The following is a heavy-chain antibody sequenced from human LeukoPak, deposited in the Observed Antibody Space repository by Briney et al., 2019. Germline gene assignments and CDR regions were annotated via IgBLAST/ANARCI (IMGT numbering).Heavy chain of an antibody. CDR3: ARDPSPGTTYYFDY. D-gene: IGHD1-1*01. Sequence: LSLTCAVYGGSFSDYYMSWIRQAPGKGLEWVSYISSSGSTIYYADSVKGRFTISRDNAKNSLYLQMNSLRAEDTAVYYCARDPSPGTTYYFDYWGQGTLVTVSS. CDR1: GGSFSDYY. J-gene: IGHJ4*02. V-gene: IGHV3-11*01. CDR2: ISSSGSTI.